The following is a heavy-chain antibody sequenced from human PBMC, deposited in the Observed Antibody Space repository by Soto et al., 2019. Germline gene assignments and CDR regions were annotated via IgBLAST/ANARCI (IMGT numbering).Heavy chain of an antibody. CDR3: AKDLAVAGIFDY. Sequence: EVQLLASGGGLVQPGGSLRLSCAASGFTFSSYAMSWVPQAPGKGLEWVSAISGSGGSTYYADSVKGRFTISRDNSKNTLYLQMNSLRAEDTAVYYCAKDLAVAGIFDYWGQGTLVTVSS. V-gene: IGHV3-23*01. D-gene: IGHD6-19*01. CDR1: GFTFSSYA. CDR2: ISGSGGST. J-gene: IGHJ4*02.